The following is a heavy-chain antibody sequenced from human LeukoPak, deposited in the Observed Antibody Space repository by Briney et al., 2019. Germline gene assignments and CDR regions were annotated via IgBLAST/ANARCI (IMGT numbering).Heavy chain of an antibody. V-gene: IGHV3-30*18. Sequence: GGSLRLSCTAPGFSFSGYGMHWVRQAPGKGLGWLAVISHDASDEYYADSVKGRFTISRDNAKNMIYLQMISLRAEDTAVYYCVKALVGQTSGYWGQGTRVTVST. CDR3: VKALVGQTSGY. CDR1: GFSFSGYG. CDR2: ISHDASDE. J-gene: IGHJ4*02. D-gene: IGHD1-26*01.